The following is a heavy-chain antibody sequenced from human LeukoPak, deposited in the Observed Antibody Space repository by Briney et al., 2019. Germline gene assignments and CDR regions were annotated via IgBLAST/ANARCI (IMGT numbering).Heavy chain of an antibody. CDR3: AKDMRRWRDGSDDAFDI. CDR1: GFTFYDYA. J-gene: IGHJ3*02. Sequence: GGSLRLSCAASGFTFYDYAMHWVRQAPGKGLEWVSGIRWNRGSIGYADSVKGRFTISRDNAKNSLYLQMNSLRAEDTALYYCAKDMRRWRDGSDDAFDIWGQGTMVTVSS. CDR2: IRWNRGSI. D-gene: IGHD5-24*01. V-gene: IGHV3-9*01.